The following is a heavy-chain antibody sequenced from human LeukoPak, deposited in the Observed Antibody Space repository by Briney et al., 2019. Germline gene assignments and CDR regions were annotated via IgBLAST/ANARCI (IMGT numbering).Heavy chain of an antibody. CDR2: IYPGDSET. J-gene: IGHJ5*01. CDR1: GYSFTHYW. Sequence: GESQKISCKGFGYSFTHYWIGWVRQMPGKGLEWMGIIYPGDSETKYNPSFQGQVTISADESINTAYLQWSSLKASDTAMYYCARRIAIFGDGNWFDFWGQGTLVTVSS. CDR3: ARRIAIFGDGNWFDF. D-gene: IGHD3-3*01. V-gene: IGHV5-51*03.